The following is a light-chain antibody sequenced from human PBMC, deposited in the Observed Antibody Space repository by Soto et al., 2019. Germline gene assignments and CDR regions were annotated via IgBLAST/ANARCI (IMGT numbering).Light chain of an antibody. J-gene: IGLJ3*02. CDR3: QVWDSRRDQCV. Sequence: SYALAQPPSVSVAPRQTARITCGGKNIGDKDVHWYQQKPGQAPVLVVYDSTDRPSGVPERFSGSNSGNTASLTISGVEAGDEADYYCQVWDSRRDQCVFGGGTKVTV. CDR1: NIGDKD. V-gene: IGLV3-21*02. CDR2: DST.